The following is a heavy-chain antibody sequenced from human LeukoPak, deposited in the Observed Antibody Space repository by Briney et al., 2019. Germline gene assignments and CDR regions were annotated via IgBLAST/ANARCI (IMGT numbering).Heavy chain of an antibody. Sequence: GGSLRLSCAASGFTVSSNYMSCVRQAPGKGLEWVSVIYSGGSTYYADSVKGRFTISRDNSKNTLYLQMNSLRAEDTAVYYCARGRNWNYNYYYMDVWGKGTTVTVSS. J-gene: IGHJ6*03. D-gene: IGHD1-20*01. CDR1: GFTVSSNY. CDR3: ARGRNWNYNYYYMDV. V-gene: IGHV3-53*01. CDR2: IYSGGST.